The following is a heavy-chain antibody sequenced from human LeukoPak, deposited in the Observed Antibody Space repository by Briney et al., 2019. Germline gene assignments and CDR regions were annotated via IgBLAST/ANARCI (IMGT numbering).Heavy chain of an antibody. CDR3: TRDQAIAAADSFYYYYGMDV. V-gene: IGHV3-49*04. D-gene: IGHD6-13*01. CDR2: IRSKAYGGTT. Sequence: GGSLRLSCTASGFTFGDYAVSWVRQAPGKGLEWVGFIRSKAYGGTTEYAASVKGRFTISRDDSKSIAYLRMNSLKTEDTAVYYCTRDQAIAAADSFYYYYGMDVWGQGTTVTVSS. CDR1: GFTFGDYA. J-gene: IGHJ6*02.